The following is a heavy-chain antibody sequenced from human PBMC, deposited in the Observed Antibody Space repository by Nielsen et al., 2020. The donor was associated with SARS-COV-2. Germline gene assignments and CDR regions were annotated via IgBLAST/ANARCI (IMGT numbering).Heavy chain of an antibody. CDR3: ARGQVATQFDY. J-gene: IGHJ4*02. CDR2: INHSGST. V-gene: IGHV4-34*01. CDR1: GGSFSGYY. D-gene: IGHD5-12*01. Sequence: SQTLSLTCAVYGGSFSGYYWSWIRQPPGKGLEWIREINHSGSTNYNPSLKSRVTISVDTSKNQFSLKLSSVTAADTAVYYCARGQVATQFDYWGQGTLVTVSS.